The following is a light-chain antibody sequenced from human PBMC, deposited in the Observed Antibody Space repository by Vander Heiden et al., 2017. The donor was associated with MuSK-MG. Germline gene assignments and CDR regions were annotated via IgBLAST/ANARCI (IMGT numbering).Light chain of an antibody. CDR3: SPYASGDTVM. CDR1: TNAVGAYAY. Sequence: QSALTQPASVSGSPGQSITISCTGPTNAVGAYAYVSWYQHYPNKAPKLLISDVRNRHAGVSNRLSGSKYGNTSSLTIYGLKTEDEDQYYGSPYASGDTVMFGGGTIRTVL. CDR2: DVR. J-gene: IGLJ3*02. V-gene: IGLV2-14*03.